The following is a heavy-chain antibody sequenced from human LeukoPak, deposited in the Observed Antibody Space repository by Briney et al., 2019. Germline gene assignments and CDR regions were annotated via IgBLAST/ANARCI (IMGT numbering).Heavy chain of an antibody. CDR3: ASGGYCSSTSCYAVDY. Sequence: PGGSLRLSCAASGFTFSSYWMSWVRQAPGKGLEWVANIKQDGSEKYYVDSVKGRFTISRDNAKNSLYLQMNSLRAEDTAVYYCASGGYCSSTSCYAVDYWGQGTLVTVPS. CDR2: IKQDGSEK. V-gene: IGHV3-7*01. D-gene: IGHD2-2*01. CDR1: GFTFSSYW. J-gene: IGHJ4*02.